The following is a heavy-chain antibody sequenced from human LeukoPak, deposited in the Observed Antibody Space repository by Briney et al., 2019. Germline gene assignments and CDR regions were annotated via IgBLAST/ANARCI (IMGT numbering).Heavy chain of an antibody. D-gene: IGHD3-3*01. CDR2: ISGNAGST. V-gene: IGHV3-23*01. CDR1: GFTLSSYA. CDR3: AKDGLQFSEWLPPLGY. J-gene: IGHJ4*02. Sequence: PGGSLRLSCAASGFTLSSYAMSWVRQAPGKGLEWVSLISGNAGSTYYADSAKGRFTISRDITKNTLYLQMSSLRAEDTAVYYCAKDGLQFSEWLPPLGYWGQGTLVTVSS.